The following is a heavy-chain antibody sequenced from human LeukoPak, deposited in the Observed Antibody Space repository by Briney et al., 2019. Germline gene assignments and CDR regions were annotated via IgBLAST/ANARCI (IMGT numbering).Heavy chain of an antibody. J-gene: IGHJ4*02. V-gene: IGHV3-9*01. CDR3: ASLTYYYDSSGIFN. CDR1: GFTFDDYA. Sequence: GGSLRLSCAASGFTFDDYAMHWVRQAPGKGLEWVSGISWHSGSIGYADSVKGRFTISRDNAKNSLYLQMNSLRAEDTAVYYCASLTYYYDSSGIFNWGQGTLVTVSS. CDR2: ISWHSGSI. D-gene: IGHD3-22*01.